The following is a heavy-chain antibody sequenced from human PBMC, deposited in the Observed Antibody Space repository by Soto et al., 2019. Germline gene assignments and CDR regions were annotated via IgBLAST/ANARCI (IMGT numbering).Heavy chain of an antibody. J-gene: IGHJ6*02. CDR2: IIPILGIA. Sequence: SVKVSCKASGGTFSSYTISWVRQAPGQGLEWMGRIIPILGIANYAQKFQGRVTITADKSTSTAYMELSSLRSEDTAVYYCARSRGPGYYGMYVWGQVNTVTVS. CDR3: ARSRGPGYYGMYV. CDR1: GGTFSSYT. V-gene: IGHV1-69*02.